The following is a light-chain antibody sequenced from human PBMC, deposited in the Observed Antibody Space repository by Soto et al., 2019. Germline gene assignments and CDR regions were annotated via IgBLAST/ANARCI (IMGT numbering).Light chain of an antibody. CDR1: SSDVGGYNY. Sequence: QSALTQPASVSGSPGQSITISCTGTSSDVGGYNYVSWYQQHPGKAPKLMIYEVSNRPSGVSNRFSGSKSGNTASLTISGLQAEDEADYDCRSYTSSSSVCGTGTKLTVL. V-gene: IGLV2-14*01. CDR3: RSYTSSSSV. J-gene: IGLJ1*01. CDR2: EVS.